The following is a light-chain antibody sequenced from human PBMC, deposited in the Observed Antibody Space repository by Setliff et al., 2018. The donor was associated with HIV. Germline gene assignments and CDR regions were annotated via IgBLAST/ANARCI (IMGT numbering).Light chain of an antibody. CDR3: SSYTSANTWV. Sequence: ALAQPPSVSGSPGQSVTISCTGTSSDVGGYNSVSWYQQSPGTAPKLMISDVTTRPSGVPDRFSGSKSGNTASLTISRLRAEDEADYYCSSYTSANTWVFGTGTKVTVL. J-gene: IGLJ1*01. CDR1: SSDVGGYNS. V-gene: IGLV2-18*02. CDR2: DVT.